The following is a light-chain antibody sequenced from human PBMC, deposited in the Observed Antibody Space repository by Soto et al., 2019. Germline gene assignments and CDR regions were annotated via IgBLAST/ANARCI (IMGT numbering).Light chain of an antibody. CDR2: GAS. J-gene: IGKJ5*01. Sequence: ERVLTPSPGTLSLSPGERATLSCRASQSVSSSYLAWYQQKPGQAPRLLIYGASSRATGIPDRFSGSGSGTDFALTISRLETEDFAVYYWQQYGSSPITFGQGTRLEIK. CDR1: QSVSSSY. V-gene: IGKV3-20*01. CDR3: QQYGSSPIT.